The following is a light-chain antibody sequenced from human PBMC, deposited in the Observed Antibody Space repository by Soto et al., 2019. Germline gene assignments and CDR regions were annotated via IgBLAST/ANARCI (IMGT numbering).Light chain of an antibody. J-gene: IGLJ1*01. CDR3: TSYAGGNNV. Sequence: QSALTQPPSASGSPGQSVTISCTGTSSDVGGYNYVSWYQQHPGKVPKLMVYEVNKRPSGVSDRFSGSKSGNTASLTVSGLQAEEEADYYCTSYAGGNNVFGTGTKLTV. V-gene: IGLV2-8*01. CDR1: SSDVGGYNY. CDR2: EVN.